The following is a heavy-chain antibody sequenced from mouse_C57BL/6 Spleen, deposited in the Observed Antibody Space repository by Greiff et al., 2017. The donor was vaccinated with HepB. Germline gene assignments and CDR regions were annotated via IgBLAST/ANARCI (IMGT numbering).Heavy chain of an antibody. CDR3: ARDRGYYYFDY. CDR1: GFTFSDYY. J-gene: IGHJ2*01. D-gene: IGHD2-3*01. CDR2: INYDGSST. V-gene: IGHV5-16*01. Sequence: EVQLVESEGGLVQPGSSMKLSCTASGFTFSDYYMAWVRQVPEKGLEWVANINYDGSSTYYLDYLKSRFIISIDNAKNILYLQMSSLTSEDTATYYCARDRGYYYFDYWGQGTTLTVSS.